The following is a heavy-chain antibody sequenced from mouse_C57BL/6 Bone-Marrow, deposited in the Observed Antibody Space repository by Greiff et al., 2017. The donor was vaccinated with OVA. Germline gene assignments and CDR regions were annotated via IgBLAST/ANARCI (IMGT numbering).Heavy chain of an antibody. V-gene: IGHV5-9-1*02. CDR1: GFTFSSYA. J-gene: IGHJ1*03. Sequence: EVQVVESGEGLVKPGGSLKLSCAASGFTFSSYAMSWVRQTPEKRLEWVAYISSGGDYIYYADTVKGRFTISRDNARNTLYLQMSSLKSEDTAMYYCTRDYYGPYDWYFDVWGTGTTVTVSS. CDR3: TRDYYGPYDWYFDV. CDR2: ISSGGDYI. D-gene: IGHD1-1*01.